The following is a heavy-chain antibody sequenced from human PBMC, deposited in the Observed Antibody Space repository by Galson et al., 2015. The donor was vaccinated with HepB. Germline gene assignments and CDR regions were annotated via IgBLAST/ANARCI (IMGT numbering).Heavy chain of an antibody. CDR3: ARDSGRFGGTVN. J-gene: IGHJ4*02. CDR2: IIPIFGTA. V-gene: IGHV1-69*13. Sequence: SVTVSCKASGGTFSSYAISWVRQAPGQGLEWMGGIIPIFGTANYAQKFQGRVTITADESTSTAYMELSSLRSEDTAVYYCARDSGRFGGTVNWGQGTLVTVSS. CDR1: GGTFSSYA. D-gene: IGHD3-10*01.